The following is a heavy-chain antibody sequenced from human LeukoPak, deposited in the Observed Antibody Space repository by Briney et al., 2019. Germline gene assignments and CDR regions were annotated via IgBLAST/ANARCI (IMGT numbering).Heavy chain of an antibody. J-gene: IGHJ6*02. Sequence: PGGSLRLSCAASGYTFSSYAMHWVRHAPGKGLEWVAVISYDGSNKYYADSVKGRFTISRVNSKNTLYLQMNSLRAEDTAVYYCARDSPNVENSWGMDVWGQGTTVTVSS. CDR1: GYTFSSYA. D-gene: IGHD1-7*01. V-gene: IGHV3-30-3*01. CDR3: ARDSPNVENSWGMDV. CDR2: ISYDGSNK.